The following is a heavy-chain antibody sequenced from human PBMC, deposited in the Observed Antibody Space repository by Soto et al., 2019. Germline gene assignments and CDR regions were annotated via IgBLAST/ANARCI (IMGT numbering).Heavy chain of an antibody. D-gene: IGHD6-6*01. CDR3: ARAHRHSSSPTAGY. CDR2: ISAYNGNT. CDR1: GYTFTSYG. Sequence: ASVKVSCKASGYTFTSYGINWVRQAPGQGLEWMGWISAYNGNTNYAQKLQGRVTMTTDTSTSTAYMELRSLRSDDTAVYYCARAHRHSSSPTAGYWGQGTLVTVSS. J-gene: IGHJ4*02. V-gene: IGHV1-18*01.